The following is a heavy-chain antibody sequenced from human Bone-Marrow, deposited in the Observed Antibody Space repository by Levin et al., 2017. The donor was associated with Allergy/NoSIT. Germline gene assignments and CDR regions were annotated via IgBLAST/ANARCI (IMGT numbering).Heavy chain of an antibody. V-gene: IGHV3-7*03. D-gene: IGHD3-3*01. Sequence: LSLTCEASGFPFKNYWMAWVRQAPGKGLEWVANIKEDGSETSYVDSVKGRFTISRDNGEKSLFLQMNSLRADDTAVYYCARVSDFWSGLVAYYYYYMDVWGKGTTVTVSS. CDR3: ARVSDFWSGLVAYYYYYMDV. CDR2: IKEDGSET. CDR1: GFPFKNYW. J-gene: IGHJ6*03.